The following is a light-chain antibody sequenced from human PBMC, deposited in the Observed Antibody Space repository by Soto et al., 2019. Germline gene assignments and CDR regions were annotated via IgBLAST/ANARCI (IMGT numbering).Light chain of an antibody. CDR2: GAS. V-gene: IGKV3-20*01. Sequence: IVLPQSPGTLALPSGERATLPRSASQSVSSSYLAWYQQKPGQAPRLLIYGASSRATGIPDRFSGSGSGTDFTLTISRLEPEDFAVYYCQQYGSSPITFGQGTLLENK. J-gene: IGKJ5*01. CDR1: QSVSSSY. CDR3: QQYGSSPIT.